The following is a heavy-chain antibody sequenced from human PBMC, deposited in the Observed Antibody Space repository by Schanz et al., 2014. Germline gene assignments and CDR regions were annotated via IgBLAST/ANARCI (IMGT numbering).Heavy chain of an antibody. J-gene: IGHJ4*02. V-gene: IGHV1-69*02. Sequence: QVQLVQSGAEVKKPGSSVKVSCKASGATFSTYTIRWVRQAPGQGLEWMGRIIPILGIANYAQKFQGRVTITADKSTFTAYMDVSSLRSEDTAVYYCASSGAGYSSSWDFDYWGQGTLVTVSS. CDR1: GATFSTYT. D-gene: IGHD6-13*01. CDR3: ASSGAGYSSSWDFDY. CDR2: IIPILGIA.